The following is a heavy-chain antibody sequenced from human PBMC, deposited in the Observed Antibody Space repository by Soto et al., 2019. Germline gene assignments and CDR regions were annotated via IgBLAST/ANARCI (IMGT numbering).Heavy chain of an antibody. J-gene: IGHJ4*02. CDR1: GGSISSYY. CDR2: IYYSGST. V-gene: IGHV4-59*12. D-gene: IGHD3-10*01. CDR3: ARGHSPHTMVRGRPFGY. Sequence: TLSLTCTVSGGSISSYYWSWIRQPPGKGLEWIGYIYYSGSTNYNPSLKSRVTISVDTSKNQFSLKLSSVTAADTAVYYCARGHSPHTMVRGRPFGYWGQGTLVTVSS.